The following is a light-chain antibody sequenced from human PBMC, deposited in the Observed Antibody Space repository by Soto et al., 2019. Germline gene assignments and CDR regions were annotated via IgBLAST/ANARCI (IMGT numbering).Light chain of an antibody. CDR3: SSYAGSNNYV. V-gene: IGLV2-8*01. CDR1: SSDVGAYTY. Sequence: QSVLTQPPSASGSPGQSVTISCTGTSSDVGAYTYVSWYQQHPGKAPKLMIYGVTERPSGVPDRFSGSKSGNTASLTVSGLQTEDEAYYYCSSYAGSNNYVFGTGTKLT. CDR2: GVT. J-gene: IGLJ1*01.